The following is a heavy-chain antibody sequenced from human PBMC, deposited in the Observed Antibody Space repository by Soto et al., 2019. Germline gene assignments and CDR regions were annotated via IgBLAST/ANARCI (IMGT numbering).Heavy chain of an antibody. CDR3: ARGTKGGSSSLDY. CDR2: INHSGST. Sequence: PSETLSLTCAVYGGSFSGYYWSWIRQPPGKGLEWIGEINHSGSTNYNPSLKSRVTISVDTSKNQFSLKLSSVTAADTAVYYCARGTKGGSSSLDYWGQGTLVTVSS. D-gene: IGHD6-13*01. V-gene: IGHV4-34*01. CDR1: GGSFSGYY. J-gene: IGHJ4*02.